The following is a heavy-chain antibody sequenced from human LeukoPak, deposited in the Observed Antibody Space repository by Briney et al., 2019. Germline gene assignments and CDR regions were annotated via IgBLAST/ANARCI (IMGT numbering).Heavy chain of an antibody. Sequence: PGGSLILSCAASGFTCSSYWMSWVRQAPGKGLEWVANIKQDGSEKYYVDSVKGRFTISRDNAKNSLYLQMNSLRAEDTAVYYCARIRRGWSQNWDYWGQGTLVTVSS. CDR1: GFTCSSYW. D-gene: IGHD6-19*01. CDR3: ARIRRGWSQNWDY. CDR2: IKQDGSEK. V-gene: IGHV3-7*01. J-gene: IGHJ4*02.